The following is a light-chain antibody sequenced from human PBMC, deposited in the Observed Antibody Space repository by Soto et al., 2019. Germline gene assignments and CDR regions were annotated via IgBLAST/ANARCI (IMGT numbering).Light chain of an antibody. CDR1: QSVSTY. Sequence: ENVLTQSPATLSLSPGERATLSCRASQSVSTYLAWYQHKPGQAPRLLIYDASNRATGIPARFSGSGSETDFTLTISSLEPEDFAVYYCQQRSNWPPMYTFGQGTKLEIK. V-gene: IGKV3-11*01. CDR3: QQRSNWPPMYT. CDR2: DAS. J-gene: IGKJ2*01.